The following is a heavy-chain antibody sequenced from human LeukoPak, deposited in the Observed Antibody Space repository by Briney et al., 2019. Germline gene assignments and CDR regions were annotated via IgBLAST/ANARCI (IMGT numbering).Heavy chain of an antibody. V-gene: IGHV3-23*01. J-gene: IGHJ4*02. CDR2: ISGSGGST. D-gene: IGHD1-26*01. CDR3: AKDLSGSYIH. Sequence: GGSLRLSCAASGFTFGSYAMSWVRQAPGKGLEWASAISGSGGSTYYADSVKGRFTISRDNSKNTLYLQMNSLRAEDTAVYYCAKDLSGSYIHWGQGTLVTVSS. CDR1: GFTFGSYA.